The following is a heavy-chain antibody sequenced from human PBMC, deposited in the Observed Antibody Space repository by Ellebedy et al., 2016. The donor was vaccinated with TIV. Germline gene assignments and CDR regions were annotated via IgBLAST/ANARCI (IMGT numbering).Heavy chain of an antibody. V-gene: IGHV3-7*01. J-gene: IGHJ5*02. D-gene: IGHD4-17*01. CDR3: ARRASYGDYAVQVNPWFDP. CDR2: IRQEGDEI. CDR1: GFNFRSYW. Sequence: GGSLRLSCAASGFNFRSYWMTWVRQAPGKGLEWVAKIRQEGDEISSLESVKGRFTISRDNAKNSLFLQMNSLRVEDTAVYYCARRASYGDYAVQVNPWFDPWGQGTLVTVSS.